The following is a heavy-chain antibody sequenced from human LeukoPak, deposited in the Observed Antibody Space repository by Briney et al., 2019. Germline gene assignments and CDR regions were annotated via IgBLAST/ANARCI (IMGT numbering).Heavy chain of an antibody. CDR3: AGSIAVAGTLDAFDI. J-gene: IGHJ3*02. CDR1: GGSISSYY. D-gene: IGHD6-19*01. CDR2: IYYSGST. V-gene: IGHV4-59*01. Sequence: PSETLSLTCTVSGGSISSYYWSWIRQPPGKGLEWIGYIYYSGSTNYNPSLKSRVTISVDTSKSQFSLKLSSVTAADTAVYYCAGSIAVAGTLDAFDIWGQGTMVTVSS.